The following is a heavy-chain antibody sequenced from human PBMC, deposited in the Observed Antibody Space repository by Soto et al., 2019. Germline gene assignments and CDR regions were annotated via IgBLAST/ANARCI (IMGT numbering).Heavy chain of an antibody. CDR2: ISGSGGTT. J-gene: IGHJ4*02. CDR1: GFTFSTYA. D-gene: IGHD2-15*01. V-gene: IGHV3-23*01. CDR3: AKEISGGWNDY. Sequence: PGGSLRLSCAASGFTFSTYAMTWVRQAPGKGLEWVSVISGSGGTTYYADSVKGRFTISRDNSKNTLYLQMNSLRAEDTAVYFWAKEISGGWNDYWGQGTLVTVSS.